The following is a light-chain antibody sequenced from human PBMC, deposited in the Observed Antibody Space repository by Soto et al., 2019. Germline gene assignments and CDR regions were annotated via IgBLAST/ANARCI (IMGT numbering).Light chain of an antibody. J-gene: IGLJ2*01. V-gene: IGLV2-8*01. Sequence: QSALTQPPSASGSPGQSVTISCTGTSSDVGGYKYVSWYQHHPGKAPKVVIYEVTKRPSGVPDRFSGSQSGNTASLTVSGLQAEDEADYYCSSYGGTNNVVFDGGTKVTVL. CDR3: SSYGGTNNVV. CDR2: EVT. CDR1: SSDVGGYKY.